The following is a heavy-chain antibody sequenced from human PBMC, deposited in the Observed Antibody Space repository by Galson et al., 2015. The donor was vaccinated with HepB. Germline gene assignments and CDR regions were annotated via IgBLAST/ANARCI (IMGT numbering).Heavy chain of an antibody. D-gene: IGHD6-13*01. J-gene: IGHJ4*02. V-gene: IGHV3-11*05. CDR1: GFTFSDYY. CDR2: ISSSSSYT. CDR3: AKGTGIADPFDY. Sequence: SLRLSCAASGFTFSDYYMSWIRQAPGKGLEWVSYISSSSSYTNYADSVKGRFTISRDNSKNTLYLQMNSLRAEDTAVYYCAKGTGIADPFDYWGQGTLVTVSS.